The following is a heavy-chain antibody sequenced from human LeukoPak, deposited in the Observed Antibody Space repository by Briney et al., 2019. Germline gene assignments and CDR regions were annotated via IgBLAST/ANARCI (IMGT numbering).Heavy chain of an antibody. J-gene: IGHJ4*02. CDR1: GFTFSNYN. CDR2: ITLSRSTI. D-gene: IGHD3-22*01. V-gene: IGHV3-48*01. Sequence: GGSLRLSCAASGFTFSNYNMHWVRQAPGKGLEGVSYITLSRSTIYYADSVKGRFTISRDNSKNTLYLQMNSLRAEDTAVYYCAKDSWYYYDSSGYLDYWGQGTLVTVSS. CDR3: AKDSWYYYDSSGYLDY.